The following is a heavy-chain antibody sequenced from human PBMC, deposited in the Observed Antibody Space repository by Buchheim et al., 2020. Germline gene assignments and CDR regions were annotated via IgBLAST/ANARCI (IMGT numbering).Heavy chain of an antibody. D-gene: IGHD2-21*02. J-gene: IGHJ4*02. V-gene: IGHV4-30-4*01. CDR1: GASISSRNW. CDR3: AKGGGDRYLRYFDY. CDR2: IYYSGST. Sequence: QVQLQESGPGLVKPSGTLSLTCSVSGASISSRNWWTWVRQSPGKGLEWIGYIYYSGSTYYNPSLKSRVTISVDTSKNQFSLKLSSVTAADTAVYYCAKGGGDRYLRYFDYWGQGTL.